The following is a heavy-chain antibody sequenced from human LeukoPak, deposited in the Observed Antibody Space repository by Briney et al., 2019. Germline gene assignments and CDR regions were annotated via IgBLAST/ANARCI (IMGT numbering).Heavy chain of an antibody. CDR2: IWYDGSNK. Sequence: GRSLRLSCVASGFTPTRRAMHWVRQAPGKGLEWVAVIWYDGSNKYYADSVKGRFTISRDNSKNTLYLQMNSLRAEDTAVYYCARDRDYYGTFYYFDYWGQGTLVTVSS. CDR3: ARDRDYYGTFYYFDY. D-gene: IGHD3-10*01. CDR1: GFTPTRRA. V-gene: IGHV3-33*08. J-gene: IGHJ4*02.